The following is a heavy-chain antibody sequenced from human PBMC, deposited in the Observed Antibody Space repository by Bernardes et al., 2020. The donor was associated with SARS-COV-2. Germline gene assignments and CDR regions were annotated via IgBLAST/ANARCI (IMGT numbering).Heavy chain of an antibody. CDR3: ARDGADYDILTGYCD. CDR1: GYTFTGYY. CDR2: INPNSGGT. D-gene: IGHD3-9*01. Sequence: ASVKVSCKASGYTFTGYYMHWVRQAPGQGLEWMGWINPNSGGTNYAQKFQGRVTMTRDTSISTAYMELSRLRSDDTAVYYCARDGADYDILTGYCDWGQGTLVTVSS. V-gene: IGHV1-2*02. J-gene: IGHJ4*02.